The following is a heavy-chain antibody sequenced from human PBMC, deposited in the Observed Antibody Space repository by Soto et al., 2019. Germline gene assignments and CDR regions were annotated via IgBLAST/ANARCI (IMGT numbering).Heavy chain of an antibody. Sequence: QVPLVQSGAEVKKPGASLKVSCKASGYTFSNFGVSWVRQAPGQGLEWIGWINPDNGDTNYGQEFQGRATMTTDTFTNTAYMEVRGLRSDETAVYYCARGVRVSASLDYYMDVWGEGTTVTVSS. CDR1: GYTFSNFG. D-gene: IGHD3-10*02. V-gene: IGHV1-18*01. CDR2: INPDNGDT. J-gene: IGHJ6*03. CDR3: ARGVRVSASLDYYMDV.